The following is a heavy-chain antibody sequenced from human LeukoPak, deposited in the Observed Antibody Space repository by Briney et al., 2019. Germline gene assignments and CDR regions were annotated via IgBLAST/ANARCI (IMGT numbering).Heavy chain of an antibody. D-gene: IGHD3-9*01. V-gene: IGHV3-7*01. CDR2: IKQDESEK. J-gene: IGHJ6*03. CDR3: AVGLGNYDILTGYYRIYYMDV. CDR1: GFTFSSYW. Sequence: GGSLRLSCAASGFTFSSYWMSWVRQAPGKGLEWVANIKQDESEKYYVDSVKGRFTISRDNAKNSPYLQMNSLRAEDTAVYYCAVGLGNYDILTGYYRIYYMDVWGKGTTVTVSS.